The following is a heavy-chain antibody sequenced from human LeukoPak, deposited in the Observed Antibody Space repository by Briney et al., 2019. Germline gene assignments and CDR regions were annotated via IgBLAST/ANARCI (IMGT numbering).Heavy chain of an antibody. CDR3: ARSRYYDSSGYNPSYYFDS. J-gene: IGHJ4*02. CDR1: GDSISGSY. D-gene: IGHD3-22*01. Sequence: PSETLSLTCTVSGDSISGSYWSWIRQAPGKGLEWIGYIYYTVDTNHNPSLKSRVTISIDISKKQFSLRLTSATAADTAVYYCARSRYYDSSGYNPSYYFDSWGQGILVTVSS. V-gene: IGHV4-59*01. CDR2: IYYTVDT.